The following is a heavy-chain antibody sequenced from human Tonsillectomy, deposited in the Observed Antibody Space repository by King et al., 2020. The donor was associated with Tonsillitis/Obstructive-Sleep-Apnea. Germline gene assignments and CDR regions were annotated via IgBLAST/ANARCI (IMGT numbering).Heavy chain of an antibody. V-gene: IGHV3-30*18. CDR2: ISYDGSNK. D-gene: IGHD6-19*01. Sequence: VQLVESGGGVVQPGRSLRLSCAASGFTFSSYGMHWVCQAPGKGLEWVAVISYDGSNKYYADSVKGRFTISRDNSKNTLYLQMNSLRAEDTAVYYCAKDGLGIAVAGTPDDWGQGTLVTVSS. CDR3: AKDGLGIAVAGTPDD. CDR1: GFTFSSYG. J-gene: IGHJ4*02.